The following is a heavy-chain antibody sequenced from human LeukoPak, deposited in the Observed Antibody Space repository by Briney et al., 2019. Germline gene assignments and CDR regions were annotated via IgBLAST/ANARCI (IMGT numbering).Heavy chain of an antibody. CDR1: GGSISSGSYY. D-gene: IGHD7-27*01. J-gene: IGHJ4*02. CDR3: ARTPWGFFDY. Sequence: SETLSLTCNVSGGSISSGSYYWSWIRQPAGKGLEWIGRIYTSGSTNYNPSLKSRVTISVDTSKNQFSLKLSSVTAADTAVYYCARTPWGFFDYWGQGTLVTVSS. V-gene: IGHV4-61*02. CDR2: IYTSGST.